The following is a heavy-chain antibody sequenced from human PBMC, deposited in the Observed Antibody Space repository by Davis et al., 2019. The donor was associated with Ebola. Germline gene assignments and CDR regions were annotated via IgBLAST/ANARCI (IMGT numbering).Heavy chain of an antibody. CDR2: IRSKANSYAT. Sequence: GESLKISCAASGFTFSGSAMHWVRQAPGKGLEWVGRIRSKANSYATAYAASVKGRFTISRDDSKNTAYLQMNSLKTEDTAVYYCTSGYSSGWYYDYWGQGTLVTVSS. V-gene: IGHV3-73*01. J-gene: IGHJ4*02. CDR3: TSGYSSGWYYDY. D-gene: IGHD6-19*01. CDR1: GFTFSGSA.